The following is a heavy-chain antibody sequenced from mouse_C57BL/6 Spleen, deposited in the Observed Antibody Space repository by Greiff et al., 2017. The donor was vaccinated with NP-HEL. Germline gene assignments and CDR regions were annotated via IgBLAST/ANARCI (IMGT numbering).Heavy chain of an antibody. CDR3: AKSYSNYGLAWFAY. CDR2: IHPNSGST. Sequence: QVQLQQPGAELVKPGASVKLSCKASGYTFTSYWMHWVKQRPGQGLEWIGMIHPNSGSTNYNEKFKSKATLTVDKSSSTAYMQLSSLTSEDSAVYYCAKSYSNYGLAWFAYWGQGTLVTVSA. J-gene: IGHJ3*01. CDR1: GYTFTSYW. V-gene: IGHV1-64*01. D-gene: IGHD2-5*01.